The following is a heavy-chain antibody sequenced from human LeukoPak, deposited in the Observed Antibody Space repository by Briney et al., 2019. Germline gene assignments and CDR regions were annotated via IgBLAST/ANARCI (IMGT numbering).Heavy chain of an antibody. CDR2: IRGSGEST. D-gene: IGHD1-7*01. CDR1: GFTFSSYA. Sequence: GGSLRLSCAASGFTFSSYAMTWVRQAPGKGLEWVSSIRGSGESTYYADSVKGRFTLSRDNSKNTLYLQMNSLRAEDTAVYYCAKGAGTSKIGSFGYWGQGTLVTVSS. J-gene: IGHJ4*02. V-gene: IGHV3-23*01. CDR3: AKGAGTSKIGSFGY.